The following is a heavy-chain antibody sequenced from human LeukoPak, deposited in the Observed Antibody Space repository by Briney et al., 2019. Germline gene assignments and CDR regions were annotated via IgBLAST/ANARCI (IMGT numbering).Heavy chain of an antibody. Sequence: SETLSLTCTVSGFSITSLYWTWIRQPPGKGLEWIGYINYNRETYYNPSLKSRVTMSIDTSKNQISLKLSSVTAADTAVYYCVRRPASRLTFDYWGQGALVTVSS. D-gene: IGHD2-2*01. J-gene: IGHJ4*02. CDR2: INYNRET. V-gene: IGHV4-59*11. CDR3: VRRPASRLTFDY. CDR1: GFSITSLY.